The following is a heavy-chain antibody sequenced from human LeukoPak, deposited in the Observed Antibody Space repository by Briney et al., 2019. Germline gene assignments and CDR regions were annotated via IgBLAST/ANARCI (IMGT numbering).Heavy chain of an antibody. CDR1: GFTFRNYG. Sequence: PGGSLRLSCVASGFTFRNYGMHWVRQAPGKGLEWVAVIWYDGSKKYYADSVKGRFTISRDNSKNTLYPQMNSLRAEDTAVYCCAEDGTNSSSWHYFDYWGQGTLVTVSS. CDR2: IWYDGSKK. D-gene: IGHD6-13*01. J-gene: IGHJ4*02. CDR3: AEDGTNSSSWHYFDY. V-gene: IGHV3-33*06.